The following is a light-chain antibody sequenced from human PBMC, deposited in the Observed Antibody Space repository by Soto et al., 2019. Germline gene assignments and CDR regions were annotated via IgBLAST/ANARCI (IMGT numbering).Light chain of an antibody. Sequence: QAVVTQPPSVSGAPGQRVTISCTGSRSNIGTGYDVHWYQQLPGTAPKLLIYGNSNRPSGVPDRFSGSKSGTSASLAITGLQAEDEADYYCQSFDSSRFYVFGTGTKLTVL. V-gene: IGLV1-40*01. J-gene: IGLJ1*01. CDR2: GNS. CDR3: QSFDSSRFYV. CDR1: RSNIGTGYD.